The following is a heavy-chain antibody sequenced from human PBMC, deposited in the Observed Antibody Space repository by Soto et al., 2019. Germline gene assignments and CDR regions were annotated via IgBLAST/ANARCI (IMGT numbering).Heavy chain of an antibody. J-gene: IGHJ4*02. CDR2: ISSSSYI. Sequence: GGSLRLSCAASGFTFSSYSMNWVRQAPGKGLEWVSSISSSSYIYYADSVKGRFTISRDNAKNSLYLQMNSLRAEDTAVYYCARAVATMIDLGYWGQGTLVTV. V-gene: IGHV3-21*01. D-gene: IGHD3-22*01. CDR3: ARAVATMIDLGY. CDR1: GFTFSSYS.